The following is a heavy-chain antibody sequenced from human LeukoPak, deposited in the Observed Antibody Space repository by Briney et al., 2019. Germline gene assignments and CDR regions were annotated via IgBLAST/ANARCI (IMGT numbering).Heavy chain of an antibody. V-gene: IGHV3-33*03. CDR1: GFTFSRVG. Sequence: SGRSLRLSCVGSGFTFSRVGMQLVRQAPGKGLEWVAVIHNDGTMGQYADTVQGRFNISKDNSQDTLYLQMNSLRDDDTAVYYCAKEGEPFRGYLDVWGKGTTVIVSS. CDR3: AKEGEPFRGYLDV. D-gene: IGHD1-14*01. CDR2: IHNDGTMG. J-gene: IGHJ6*03.